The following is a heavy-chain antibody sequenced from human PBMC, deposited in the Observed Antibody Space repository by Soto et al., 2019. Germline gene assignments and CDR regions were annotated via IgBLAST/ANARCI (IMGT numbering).Heavy chain of an antibody. D-gene: IGHD3-16*01. CDR2: MNPGSGDT. CDR1: GYSFTNND. CDR3: ARMATFGSLNWFDP. Sequence: ASVKVSCKASGYSFTNNDVSWVRQATGQGLEWVGWMNPGSGDTGYAQKFQGRVTMTRDISIATAYMELSSLRSDDTAIYYCARMATFGSLNWFDPWGQGALVTVSS. V-gene: IGHV1-8*01. J-gene: IGHJ5*02.